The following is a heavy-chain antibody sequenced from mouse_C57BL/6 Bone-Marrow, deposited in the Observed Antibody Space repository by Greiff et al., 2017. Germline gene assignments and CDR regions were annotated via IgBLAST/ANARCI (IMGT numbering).Heavy chain of an antibody. CDR3: TRIAF. J-gene: IGHJ3*01. CDR2: IDPENGDT. Sequence: EVQGVESGAELVRPGASVKLSCTASGFNIKDAYMHWVKQRPEQGLEWIGWIDPENGDTEYASKFQGKATITVDTSSNTAYLQLRSLTSEDTAVFYCTRIAFGGQGTRVTVTA. CDR1: GFNIKDAY. V-gene: IGHV14-4*01.